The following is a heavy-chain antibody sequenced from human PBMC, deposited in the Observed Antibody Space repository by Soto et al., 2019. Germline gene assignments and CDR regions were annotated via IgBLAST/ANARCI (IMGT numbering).Heavy chain of an antibody. D-gene: IGHD4-4*01. CDR3: ARGPDYSNFGYFDY. CDR1: GFTFSSHA. V-gene: IGHV3-33*01. CDR2: IWNAGNNK. Sequence: QVQLVESWGGVVQPGRSLRLSCAASGFTFSSHAMNWVRQAPGKGLEWVALIWNAGNNKYYADAGSVKGRFTISRDNSRNTLYLEMNSVRADDTVVYYCARGPDYSNFGYFDYWGQGTLVTVSS. J-gene: IGHJ4*02.